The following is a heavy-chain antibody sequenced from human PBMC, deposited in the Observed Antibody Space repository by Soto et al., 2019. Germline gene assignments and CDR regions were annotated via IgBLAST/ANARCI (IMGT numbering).Heavy chain of an antibody. CDR2: IYYSGST. V-gene: IGHV4-59*01. CDR1: GGSLSSYS. CDR3: ARGGQRYYDILTCYPNWFDP. J-gene: IGHJ5*02. Sequence: SETLSLTCTVSGGSLSSYSWSWIRQPPGKGLEWIGYIYYSGSTNYNPSLKSRVTISVDTSKNQFSLKLSSVTAADTALYYCARGGQRYYDILTCYPNWFDPWGQGTLVTVSS. D-gene: IGHD3-9*01.